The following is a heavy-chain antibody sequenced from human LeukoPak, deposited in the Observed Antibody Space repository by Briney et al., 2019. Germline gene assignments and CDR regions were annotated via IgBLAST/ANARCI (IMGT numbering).Heavy chain of an antibody. CDR3: SCGTAARYYFDY. CDR2: INPNSGGT. CDR1: GYTFTGYY. J-gene: IGHJ4*02. Sequence: ASVKVSCKASGYTFTGYYMHWVRQAPGQGLEWMGWINPNSGGTNYAQKFQGGVTMTRDTSISTAYMELSRLRSDDTAVYYCSCGTAARYYFDYWGQGTLVTVSS. V-gene: IGHV1-2*02. D-gene: IGHD2-15*01.